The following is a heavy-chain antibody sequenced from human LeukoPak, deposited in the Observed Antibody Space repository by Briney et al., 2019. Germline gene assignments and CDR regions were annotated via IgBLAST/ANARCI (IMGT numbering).Heavy chain of an antibody. CDR3: ARLDGDYVINEPYYFDY. Sequence: SETLSLTCAVSGYSISSGYYWGWIRQPPGKGLEWIGSIYHSGSTYYNPSLKSRVTISVDTSKNQFSLKLSSVTAADTAVYYCARLDGDYVINEPYYFDYWGQGTLVTVSS. CDR2: IYHSGST. V-gene: IGHV4-38-2*01. D-gene: IGHD4-17*01. CDR1: GYSISSGYY. J-gene: IGHJ4*02.